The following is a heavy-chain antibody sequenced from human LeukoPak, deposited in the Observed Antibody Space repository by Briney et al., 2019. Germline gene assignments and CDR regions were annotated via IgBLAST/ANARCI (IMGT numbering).Heavy chain of an antibody. CDR3: ARVLGMGYDSSGYFDY. V-gene: IGHV3-7*01. J-gene: IGHJ4*02. CDR2: IKQDGSEK. CDR1: GFTFSSYW. D-gene: IGHD3-22*01. Sequence: GGSLRLSCAASGFTFSSYWMSWVRQAPGKGLEWVGNIKQDGSEKYYVDSVKGRFTISRDNAKNTLYLQMNSLRGEDTAVYYCARVLGMGYDSSGYFDYWGQGTLVTVSS.